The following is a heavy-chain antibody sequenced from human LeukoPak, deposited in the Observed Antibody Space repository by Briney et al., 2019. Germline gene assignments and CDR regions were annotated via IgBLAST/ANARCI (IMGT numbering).Heavy chain of an antibody. CDR3: TREIGGFYCGGDCYYNWFDP. CDR2: IRSKAHGGTT. D-gene: IGHD2-21*02. CDR1: GFTFGDYA. V-gene: IGHV3-49*04. J-gene: IGHJ5*02. Sequence: PGGSLRLSCTASGFTFGDYAMSWVRQAPGKGLEWVGFIRSKAHGGTTEYAASVKGRFTISRDDSKSIPYLQMNSLKTEDTAVYYCTREIGGFYCGGDCYYNWFDPWGQGTLVTVSS.